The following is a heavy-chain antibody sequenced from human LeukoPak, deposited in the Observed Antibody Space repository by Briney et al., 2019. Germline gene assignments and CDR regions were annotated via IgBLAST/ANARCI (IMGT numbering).Heavy chain of an antibody. V-gene: IGHV3-74*01. CDR2: INTDGSST. CDR3: ARRIAAAYYDAFDI. D-gene: IGHD6-13*01. Sequence: GGSLRLSCAASGFTFSSYWMHWVRQAPGKGLVWVSRINTDGSSTSYADSVKGRFTISRDNAKNTLYLQMNSLRAEDTAVYYCARRIAAAYYDAFDIWGQGTMVTVSS. J-gene: IGHJ3*02. CDR1: GFTFSSYW.